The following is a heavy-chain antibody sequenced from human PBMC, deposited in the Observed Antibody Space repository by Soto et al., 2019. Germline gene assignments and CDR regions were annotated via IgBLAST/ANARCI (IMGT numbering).Heavy chain of an antibody. CDR3: AKGRPWGTGQPYYH. D-gene: IGHD3-10*01. Sequence: EVQLLESGGGLVQPGGSLRLSCAASGFTFSSYAMSWVRQAPGKGLEWVSTISSNGDSTYFADSVKGRFTISRDNSKHKLYPHLNHLRAQDKALYYCAKGRPWGTGQPYYHWGQGTLVTVSS. CDR1: GFTFSSYA. V-gene: IGHV3-23*01. CDR2: ISSNGDST. J-gene: IGHJ5*02.